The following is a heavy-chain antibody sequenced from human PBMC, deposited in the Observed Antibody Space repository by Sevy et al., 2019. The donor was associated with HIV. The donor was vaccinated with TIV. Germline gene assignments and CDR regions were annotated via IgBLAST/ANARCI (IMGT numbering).Heavy chain of an antibody. CDR2: ISRSGSTI. Sequence: GGSLRLSCAASGFTFSSYEMNWVRQAPGKGLEWVSYISRSGSTIYYADSVKGRFTISRDNAKNSLYLQMNSLRAEDTAVYYCAREEIRGMDVWDQGTTVTVSS. CDR1: GFTFSSYE. CDR3: AREEIRGMDV. D-gene: IGHD4-17*01. J-gene: IGHJ6*02. V-gene: IGHV3-48*03.